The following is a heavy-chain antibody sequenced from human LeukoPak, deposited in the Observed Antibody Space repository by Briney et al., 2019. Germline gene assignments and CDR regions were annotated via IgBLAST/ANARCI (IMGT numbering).Heavy chain of an antibody. Sequence: GGSLRLSCAASGFTFSNYWMHWVRQTPGKGLVWVARINTDGNSPTYADSVKGRFTISRDNAKSTLYLQMNSLRDEDTAVYYCVHGWASYGSGSSEFFDYWGQGSLVTVSS. CDR3: VHGWASYGSGSSEFFDY. D-gene: IGHD3-10*01. CDR1: GFTFSNYW. V-gene: IGHV3-74*01. J-gene: IGHJ4*02. CDR2: INTDGNSP.